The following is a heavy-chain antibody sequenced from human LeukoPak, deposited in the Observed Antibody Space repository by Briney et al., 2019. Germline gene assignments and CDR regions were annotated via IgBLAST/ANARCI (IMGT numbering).Heavy chain of an antibody. V-gene: IGHV3-33*01. CDR1: GFTFSSYG. J-gene: IGHJ4*02. CDR2: IWYDGSNK. CDR3: ARAAYDSTGYLTL. Sequence: GRSLRLSCAASGFTFSSYGMHWVRQAPGKGLEWVAVIWYDGSNKYYADSVKGRFTISRNNSKNTLYLQMNSLRAEDTAVYYCARAAYDSTGYLTLWGQGALVTVSS. D-gene: IGHD3-22*01.